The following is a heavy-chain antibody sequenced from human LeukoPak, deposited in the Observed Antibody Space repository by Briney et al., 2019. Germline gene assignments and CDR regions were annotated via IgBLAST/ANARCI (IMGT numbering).Heavy chain of an antibody. CDR3: ARTITVAGKYYFDY. V-gene: IGHV4-61*02. CDR2: IYTSGST. D-gene: IGHD6-19*01. J-gene: IGHJ4*02. CDR1: GGSISSDSYY. Sequence: PSETLSLTCTVSGGSISSDSYYWSWIRQPAGKGLEWIGRIYTSGSTNYNSSLKSRVTISVDTSKSQFSLTLSSVTAADTAVYYCARTITVAGKYYFDYWGQGTLVTVSS.